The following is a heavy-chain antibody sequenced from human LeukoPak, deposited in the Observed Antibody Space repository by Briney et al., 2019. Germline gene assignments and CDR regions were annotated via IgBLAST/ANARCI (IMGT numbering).Heavy chain of an antibody. D-gene: IGHD3-22*01. CDR1: GFTFSSYS. CDR2: ISSSSSTI. J-gene: IGHJ4*02. CDR3: ARGRAYYYDSSGYYVPYYFDY. V-gene: IGHV3-48*02. Sequence: PGGSLRLSCAASGFTFSSYSMNWVRQAPGKGLEWVSYISSSSSTIYYADSVKGRFTISRDNAKNSLYLQLNSLRDEDTAVYYCARGRAYYYDSSGYYVPYYFDYWGQGTLVTVSS.